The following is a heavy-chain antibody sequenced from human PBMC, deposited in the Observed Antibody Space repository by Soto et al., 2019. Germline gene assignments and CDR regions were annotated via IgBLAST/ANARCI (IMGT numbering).Heavy chain of an antibody. V-gene: IGHV3-48*03. CDR2: ISSSGSTI. CDR3: ARVHPGYGYFDY. J-gene: IGHJ4*02. D-gene: IGHD5-12*01. CDR1: GFTFSSYE. Sequence: EVQLVESGGGLVQPGGSLRLSCAASGFTFSSYEMNWVRQAPGKGLEWVSYISSSGSTIYYADSVKGRFTISRDNAKNSLYLQMNSLRAEDTAVYYCARVHPGYGYFDYWGQGTLVTVSS.